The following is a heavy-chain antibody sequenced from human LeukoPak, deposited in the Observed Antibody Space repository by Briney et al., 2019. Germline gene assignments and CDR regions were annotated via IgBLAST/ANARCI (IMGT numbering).Heavy chain of an antibody. J-gene: IGHJ4*02. D-gene: IGHD3-22*01. CDR3: ARDGDTTGYSFDY. Sequence: GGSLRLSCGASGFSFSSYGMHWVRQAPGKGPEWVAVIWYDENNKYYADSVRGRFTISRDNSKNTLYMQMNSLRAEDTAVYYCARDGDTTGYSFDYWGQGTLVTVSS. V-gene: IGHV3-33*01. CDR2: IWYDENNK. CDR1: GFSFSSYG.